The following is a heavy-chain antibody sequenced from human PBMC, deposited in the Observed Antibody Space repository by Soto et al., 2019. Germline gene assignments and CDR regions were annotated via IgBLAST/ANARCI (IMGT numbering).Heavy chain of an antibody. CDR1: GFTFSSYS. CDR2: ISSSSSYI. Sequence: EVQLVESGGGLVKPGGSLRLSCAASGFTFSSYSTNWVRQAPGKGLEWVSSISSSSSYIYYADSVKGRFTISRDNAKNSLYLQMNSLRAEDTAVYYCARDFSPGDAKPDYYYYGMDVWGQGTTVTVSS. V-gene: IGHV3-21*01. CDR3: ARDFSPGDAKPDYYYYGMDV. D-gene: IGHD2-2*01. J-gene: IGHJ6*02.